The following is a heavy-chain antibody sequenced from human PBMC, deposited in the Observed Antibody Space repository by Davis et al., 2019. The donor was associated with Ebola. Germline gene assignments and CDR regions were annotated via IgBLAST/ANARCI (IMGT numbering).Heavy chain of an antibody. Sequence: RGSLRLSCTASGFTFSRYWMSWVRQAPGKGLEWVANINQDGSERHYVDSVKGRFTISRDNAKNSQWLQMNSLRVDDTAIYYCARPPSYCNGTNCPESFFYYMDVWGKGTTVSVSS. CDR3: ARPPSYCNGTNCPESFFYYMDV. V-gene: IGHV3-7*01. CDR1: GFTFSRYW. J-gene: IGHJ6*03. D-gene: IGHD2/OR15-2a*01. CDR2: INQDGSER.